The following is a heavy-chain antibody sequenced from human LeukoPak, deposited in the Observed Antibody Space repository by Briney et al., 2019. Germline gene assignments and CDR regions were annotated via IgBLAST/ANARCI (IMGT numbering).Heavy chain of an antibody. CDR1: GFTFSSYG. D-gene: IGHD3-9*01. V-gene: IGHV3-33*01. CDR3: AREAGVGLRYFDWLLPLDAFDI. J-gene: IGHJ3*02. CDR2: IWYDGSNK. Sequence: GGSLRLSCAASGFTFSSYGMHWVRQAPGKGLEWVAVIWYDGSNKYYADSVKGRFTISRDNSKNTLYLQMNNLRAEDTAVYYCAREAGVGLRYFDWLLPLDAFDIWGQGTMVTVSS.